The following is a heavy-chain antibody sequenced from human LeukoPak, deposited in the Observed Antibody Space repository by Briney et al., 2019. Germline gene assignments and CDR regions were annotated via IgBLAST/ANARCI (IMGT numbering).Heavy chain of an antibody. CDR1: GFTVSDDY. Sequence: GGSLTLSCVASGFTVSDDYLAWVRQAPGTGLERISVIYGAGATYYADSVKGRFTISRDGSKNMLFLQLTNLSPEDGAVYYCARLLPASRHYFDYWGQGTPVTVSS. CDR2: IYGAGAT. D-gene: IGHD2-15*01. CDR3: ARLLPASRHYFDY. J-gene: IGHJ4*02. V-gene: IGHV3-53*01.